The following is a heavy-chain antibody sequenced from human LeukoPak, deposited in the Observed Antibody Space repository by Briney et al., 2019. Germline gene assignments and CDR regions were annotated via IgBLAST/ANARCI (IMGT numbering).Heavy chain of an antibody. CDR3: ARANTMVRGVIINWGTYYYYGMDV. CDR2: ISGSGGST. Sequence: GGSLRLSCAASGFILSNYAMHWVRQAPGKGLEWVSAISGSGGSTYYADSVKGRFTISRDNAKNSLYLQMNSLRAEDTAVYYCARANTMVRGVIINWGTYYYYGMDVWGQGTTVTVSS. D-gene: IGHD3-10*01. CDR1: GFILSNYA. V-gene: IGHV3-21*04. J-gene: IGHJ6*02.